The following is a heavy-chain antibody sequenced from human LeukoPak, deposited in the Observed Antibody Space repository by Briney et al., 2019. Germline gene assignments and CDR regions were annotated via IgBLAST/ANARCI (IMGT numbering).Heavy chain of an antibody. CDR2: INPNSGGT. V-gene: IGHV1-2*02. CDR3: ARDGEDIVVVPAAMESWFDP. CDR1: GYTFTSYG. D-gene: IGHD2-2*01. J-gene: IGHJ5*02. Sequence: ASVKVSCKASGYTFTSYGISWVRQAPGQGLEWMGWINPNSGGTNYAQKFQGRVTMTRDTSTSTAYMELSRMRSDDTAVYYCARDGEDIVVVPAAMESWFDPWGQGTLVTVSS.